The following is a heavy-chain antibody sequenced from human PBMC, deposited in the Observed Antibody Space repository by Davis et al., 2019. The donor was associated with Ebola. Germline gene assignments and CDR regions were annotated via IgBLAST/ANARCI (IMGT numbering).Heavy chain of an antibody. J-gene: IGHJ4*02. Sequence: SVKVSCKASGGTFSGYPISWVRQAPGQGLEWMGGIIPIFGTTNYAQRFQGRVTITADESRTTAYMELSSLRSEDTAVYYCAKDRYYDNNPLYYESECWGQGTLVTVSS. D-gene: IGHD3-22*01. V-gene: IGHV1-69*13. CDR1: GGTFSGYP. CDR3: AKDRYYDNNPLYYESEC. CDR2: IIPIFGTT.